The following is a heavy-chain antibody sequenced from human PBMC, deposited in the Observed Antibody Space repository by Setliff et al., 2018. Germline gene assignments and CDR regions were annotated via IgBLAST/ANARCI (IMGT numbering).Heavy chain of an antibody. Sequence: ASVKVSCKASGYTFTNYGITWVRQAPGQGLEWMGWINNYNFNTNYAQKLQGRVTMTTDTSTSTAYMELRSLRSDDTAMYYCAREVSTGENSGCDIWGQGTVVTVSS. J-gene: IGHJ3*02. D-gene: IGHD3-9*01. CDR3: AREVSTGENSGCDI. V-gene: IGHV1-18*01. CDR2: INNYNFNT. CDR1: GYTFTNYG.